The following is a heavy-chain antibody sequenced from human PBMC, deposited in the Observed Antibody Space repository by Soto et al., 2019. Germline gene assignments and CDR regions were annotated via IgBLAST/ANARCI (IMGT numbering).Heavy chain of an antibody. J-gene: IGHJ5*02. V-gene: IGHV4-34*01. CDR1: GGSFSGYY. Sequence: PSETLSLTCAVYGGSFSGYYWSWIRQPPGKGLEWIGEINHSGSTNYNPSLKSRVTISVDTSKNQFSLKLSSVTAADTAVYYCVSQGTLRYGSYLRKDNWFDPWGQGTLVTVSS. CDR2: INHSGST. D-gene: IGHD1-26*01. CDR3: VSQGTLRYGSYLRKDNWFDP.